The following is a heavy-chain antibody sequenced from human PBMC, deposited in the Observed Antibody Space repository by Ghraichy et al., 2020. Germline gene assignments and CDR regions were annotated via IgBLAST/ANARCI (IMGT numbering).Heavy chain of an antibody. CDR1: GYTFTSYY. J-gene: IGHJ4*02. CDR3: ARGNPEGALYGDYVVSFDY. CDR2: INPSGGST. Sequence: ASVKVSCKASGYTFTSYYMHWVRQAPGQGLEWMGIINPSGGSTSYAQKFQGRVTMTRDTSTSTVYMELSSLRSEDTAVYYCARGNPEGALYGDYVVSFDYWGQGTLVTVSS. V-gene: IGHV1-46*01. D-gene: IGHD4-17*01.